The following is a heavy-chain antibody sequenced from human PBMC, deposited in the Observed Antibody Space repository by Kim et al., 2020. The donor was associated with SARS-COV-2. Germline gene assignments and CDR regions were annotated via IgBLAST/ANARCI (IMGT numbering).Heavy chain of an antibody. CDR2: IKSDGSRT. V-gene: IGHV3-74*01. J-gene: IGHJ6*02. CDR3: ACLSSSTAGYNYYVMDV. CDR1: GFTFSSYW. Sequence: GGSLRLSCAASGFTFSSYWMHWVRQVPGKGLVWVSRIKSDGSRTNYADSVKGRFTISRDNAKNTLYLQMNSLRAEDTAVYYCACLSSSTAGYNYYVMDVWGQGTTVTVSS. D-gene: IGHD6-13*01.